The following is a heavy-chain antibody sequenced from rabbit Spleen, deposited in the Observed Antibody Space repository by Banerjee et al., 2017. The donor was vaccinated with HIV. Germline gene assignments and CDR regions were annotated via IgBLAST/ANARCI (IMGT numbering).Heavy chain of an antibody. CDR2: IYAGSSGTT. Sequence: LEESGGGLVQPGGSLKLTCTASGFSFSSSYWICWVHQAPGKGLEWIGCIYAGSSGTTYYARWAKGRFTISKSSSTTVTLQMTSLTAADTATYFCGRDSHGGSIYYDLWGPGTLVTVS. CDR1: GFSFSSSYW. J-gene: IGHJ4*01. CDR3: GRDSHGGSIYYDL. V-gene: IGHV1S45*01. D-gene: IGHD8-1*01.